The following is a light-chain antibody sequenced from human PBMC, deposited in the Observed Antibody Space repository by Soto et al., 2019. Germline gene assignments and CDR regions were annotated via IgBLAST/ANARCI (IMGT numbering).Light chain of an antibody. CDR1: SSNVGTNS. J-gene: IGLJ1*01. V-gene: IGLV1-44*01. Sequence: QAVVTQPPSASGTPGQRVTISCSGSSSNVGTNSVDWYQQLPGTAPKLLICRSDQRPSGVPDRFSGSKSGTSASLAISGLQSEDEADYYCAAWDDSLSGRVFGTGTKLTVL. CDR2: RSD. CDR3: AAWDDSLSGRV.